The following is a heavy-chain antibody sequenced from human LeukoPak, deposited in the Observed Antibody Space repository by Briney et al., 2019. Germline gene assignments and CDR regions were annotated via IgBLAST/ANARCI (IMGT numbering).Heavy chain of an antibody. CDR1: GYTFIGHY. CDR3: ARSPDILTGENFDY. V-gene: IGHV1-2*02. Sequence: ASVKVSCKASGYTFIGHYMYWVRQAPGQGLEWMGWINLNSGGTNDAQKFQDRGTMTRDTSISTAYMELSRLRSDDTAVYYCARSPDILTGENFDYWGQGTLVTVSS. D-gene: IGHD3-9*01. CDR2: INLNSGGT. J-gene: IGHJ4*02.